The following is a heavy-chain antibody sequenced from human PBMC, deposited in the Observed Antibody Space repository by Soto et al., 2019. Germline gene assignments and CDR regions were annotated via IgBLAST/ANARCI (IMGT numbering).Heavy chain of an antibody. J-gene: IGHJ5*02. CDR3: AKHRYSSSWGLDLFDP. CDR1: GFTFSSYA. D-gene: IGHD6-13*01. CDR2: ISGSGGST. Sequence: EVQLLESGGSLVQPGGSLRLSCAASGFTFSSYAMSWVRQAPGKGLEWVSAISGSGGSTYYADSVKGRFTISRDNSKNTLYLQMNSLRAEDTAVYYCAKHRYSSSWGLDLFDPWGQGTLSPSPQ. V-gene: IGHV3-23*01.